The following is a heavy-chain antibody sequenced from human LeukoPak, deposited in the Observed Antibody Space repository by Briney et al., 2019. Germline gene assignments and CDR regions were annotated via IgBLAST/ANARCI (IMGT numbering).Heavy chain of an antibody. D-gene: IGHD3-10*01. V-gene: IGHV4-39*02. Sequence: SETLSLTCTVSGGSISSSTFYWGWIRQPPWKGLEWVGGINHSGSTYRNPSLRSRLTVSVDTSKNHISLSLSSVTAADTAVYYCLRFGSANLDHRFDYWGQGILVTVSS. CDR2: INHSGST. CDR1: GGSISSSTFY. CDR3: LRFGSANLDHRFDY. J-gene: IGHJ4*02.